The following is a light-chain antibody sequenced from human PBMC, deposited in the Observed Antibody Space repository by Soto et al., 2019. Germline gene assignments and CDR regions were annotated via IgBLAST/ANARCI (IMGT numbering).Light chain of an antibody. CDR1: QSLSSNF. CDR3: QQYDISPWT. J-gene: IGKJ1*01. Sequence: IGLTKYPGTVSLSQGERATLSCRASQSLSSNFLAWYQQKPGQAPRLLIYDSSTRATGFPDRFSGSGSGTDFTLTIIRLEPEDFAVYYCQQYDISPWTFGQGAKVDIK. CDR2: DSS. V-gene: IGKV3-20*01.